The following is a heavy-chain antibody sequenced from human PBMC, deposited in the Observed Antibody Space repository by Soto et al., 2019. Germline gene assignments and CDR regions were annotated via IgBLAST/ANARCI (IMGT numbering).Heavy chain of an antibody. CDR3: ARAGEYILGSWYWFDP. V-gene: IGHV3-23*01. J-gene: IGHJ5*02. D-gene: IGHD2-15*01. CDR1: GFTFSSYA. Sequence: GGSLRLSCAASGFTFSSYAMSWVRQAPGKGLEWVSAISGSGGSTYYADSVKGRFTISRDTSKNQFSLKVTSVTAADTAVYYCARAGEYILGSWYWFDPWGQGSLVTVSS. CDR2: ISGSGGST.